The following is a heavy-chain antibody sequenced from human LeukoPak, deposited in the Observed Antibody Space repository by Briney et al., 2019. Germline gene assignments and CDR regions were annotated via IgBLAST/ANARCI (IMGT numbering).Heavy chain of an antibody. CDR1: GFTFSSYA. V-gene: IGHV3-23*01. J-gene: IGHJ4*02. Sequence: GGSLRLSCAASGFTFSSYAMSWVRQAPGKGLEWVSAISGSGGSTYYADSVKGRFTISRDNSKNTLYLQMNSLRAEDTAVYYCAKDNRYGSGSFIFDYWGQGTLVTVSS. CDR2: ISGSGGST. D-gene: IGHD3-10*01. CDR3: AKDNRYGSGSFIFDY.